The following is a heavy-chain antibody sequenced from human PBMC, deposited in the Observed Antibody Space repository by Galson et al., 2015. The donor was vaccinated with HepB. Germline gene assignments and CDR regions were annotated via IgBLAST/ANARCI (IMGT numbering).Heavy chain of an antibody. V-gene: IGHV5-51*01. CDR3: ARHGSSDIYYFYGLGV. CDR1: GYSFTNYW. Sequence: QSGAEVKKPGESLKISCQGSGYSFTNYWIGWVRQMPGKGLEWMGVIYPGDSDTRYSPSFQGQVTISADKSISTAYLQWTSLKASDTAIYYCARHGSSDIYYFYGLGVWGQGTTVTVSS. J-gene: IGHJ6*02. CDR2: IYPGDSDT. D-gene: IGHD1-26*01.